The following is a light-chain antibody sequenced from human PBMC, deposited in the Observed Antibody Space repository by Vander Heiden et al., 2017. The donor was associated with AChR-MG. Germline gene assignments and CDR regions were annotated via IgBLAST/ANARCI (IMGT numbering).Light chain of an antibody. CDR2: KAS. CDR1: QSISSW. V-gene: IGKV1-5*03. Sequence: DIQMTQSPSNLSASVGDRVTITCRASQSISSWLAWYQQKPGKAPKLLIYKASTLESGVPSRFSGSGSGTDFTLTINNLQPDDFATYYCQQYNSYSYTFGQGTKLEIK. J-gene: IGKJ2*01. CDR3: QQYNSYSYT.